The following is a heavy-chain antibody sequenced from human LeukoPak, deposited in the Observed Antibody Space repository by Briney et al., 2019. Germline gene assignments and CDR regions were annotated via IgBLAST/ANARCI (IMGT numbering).Heavy chain of an antibody. V-gene: IGHV4-30-4*01. Sequence: SSQTLSLTCTVSGGSISSGDYYWGWIRQPPGEGLEWIGYIYYSGSTYYNPSLKSRVTISVDTSKNQFSLKLSSVTAADTAVYYCARDYVWGSYRHFDYWGQGTLVTVSS. CDR1: GGSISSGDYY. D-gene: IGHD3-16*02. CDR3: ARDYVWGSYRHFDY. J-gene: IGHJ4*02. CDR2: IYYSGST.